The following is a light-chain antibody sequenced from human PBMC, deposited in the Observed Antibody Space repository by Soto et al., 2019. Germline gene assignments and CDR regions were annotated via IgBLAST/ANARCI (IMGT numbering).Light chain of an antibody. CDR1: SSDVGGYNY. Sequence: QSALTQPASVSGSPGQSITISCTGTSSDVGGYNYVSWYQQHPGKAPKLMIYDVSNRPSGVSNRFSGSKSGNTASLTISGLQAEDEADYYCSSYTSSSTTVVVGGATTLTVL. CDR2: DVS. V-gene: IGLV2-14*01. CDR3: SSYTSSSTTVV. J-gene: IGLJ2*01.